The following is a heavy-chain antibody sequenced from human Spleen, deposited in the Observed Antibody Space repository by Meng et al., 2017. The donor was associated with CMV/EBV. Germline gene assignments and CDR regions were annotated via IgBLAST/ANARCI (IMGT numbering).Heavy chain of an antibody. CDR1: GGSTSSSDYY. V-gene: IGHV4-39*07. CDR3: ARANEAVSTGAFDY. D-gene: IGHD4-11*01. J-gene: IGHJ4*02. Sequence: SETLSLTCTVSGGSTSSSDYYWGWIRQPPGKGLERIGSIHYSGNTYYNPSLESRVTISVDSSKNQFSLKLSSVTAADTAVFYCARANEAVSTGAFDYWGQGKVVTVSS. CDR2: IHYSGNT.